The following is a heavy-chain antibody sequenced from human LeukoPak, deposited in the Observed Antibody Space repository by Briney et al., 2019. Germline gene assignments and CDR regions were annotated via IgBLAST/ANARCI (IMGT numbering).Heavy chain of an antibody. J-gene: IGHJ5*01. Sequence: SETLSLTCTVSGGSISSYYWSWIRQPPGKGLEWIGYIYYSGSTNYNPSLKSRVTISVDTSKNQFSLKLSSVTAADTAVYYCARHEKTPREEGWFDSWGQGTLATVSS. V-gene: IGHV4-59*08. D-gene: IGHD1-26*01. CDR3: ARHEKTPREEGWFDS. CDR1: GGSISSYY. CDR2: IYYSGST.